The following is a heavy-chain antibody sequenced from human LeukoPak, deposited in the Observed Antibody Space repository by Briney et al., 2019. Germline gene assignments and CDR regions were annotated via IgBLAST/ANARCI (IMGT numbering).Heavy chain of an antibody. J-gene: IGHJ3*02. D-gene: IGHD2-2*01. CDR1: GGSISSGTYY. Sequence: PSETLSLTCTVSGGSISSGTYYWPWIRQHPGKGLEWIGYIYHSGSTYYNPSLKSRITISVDTSKNQFSLKLSSVTAADTAVYYCARGQVVPAATIWGQGTMVTVSS. CDR2: IYHSGST. V-gene: IGHV4-31*03. CDR3: ARGQVVPAATI.